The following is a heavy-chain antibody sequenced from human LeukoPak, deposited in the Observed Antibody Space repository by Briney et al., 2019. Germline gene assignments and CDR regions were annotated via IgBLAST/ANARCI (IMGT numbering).Heavy chain of an antibody. CDR1: GGSFSGYY. J-gene: IGHJ6*02. CDR2: INHSGST. CDR3: ARDFLEWPSYYYYYGMDV. Sequence: SETLSLTCAVYGGSFSGYYWSWIRQPPGKGLEWIGEINHSGSTNYNPSLKSRVTISVDTSKNQFSLKLSSVTAADTAVYYCARDFLEWPSYYYYYGMDVWGQGTTVTVSS. D-gene: IGHD3-3*01. V-gene: IGHV4-34*01.